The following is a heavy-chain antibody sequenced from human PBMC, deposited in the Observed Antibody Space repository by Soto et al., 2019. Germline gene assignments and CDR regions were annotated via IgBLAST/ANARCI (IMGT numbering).Heavy chain of an antibody. Sequence: GGSLRLSCAASGFTFSSYGMHWVRQATGKGLEWVSAIGTAGDTYYPGSVKGRFTISRENAKNSLYLQMNSLRAGDTAVYYCARGGSITMVRGVMIGMDVWGPGPT. D-gene: IGHD3-10*01. V-gene: IGHV3-13*01. J-gene: IGHJ6*02. CDR3: ARGGSITMVRGVMIGMDV. CDR2: IGTAGDT. CDR1: GFTFSSYG.